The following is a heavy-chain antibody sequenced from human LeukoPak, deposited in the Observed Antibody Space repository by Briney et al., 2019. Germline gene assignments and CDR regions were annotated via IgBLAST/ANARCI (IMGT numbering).Heavy chain of an antibody. CDR2: TYYRSKWFS. CDR1: GDSVSSNSTA. Sequence: SQTLSLTCAISGDSVSSNSTAWNGIRQSPSRCLQWLGRTYYRSKWFSDYAVSVKSRITINPDTSKNQFSLQLNSVTPEDTAVYYCASFRSVAGFDYWGQGTLVTVSS. CDR3: ASFRSVAGFDY. V-gene: IGHV6-1*01. J-gene: IGHJ4*02.